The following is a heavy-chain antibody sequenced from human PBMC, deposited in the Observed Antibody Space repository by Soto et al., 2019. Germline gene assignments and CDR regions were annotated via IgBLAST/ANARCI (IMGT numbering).Heavy chain of an antibody. CDR3: AKDFVLVPGDTPCWFDP. Sequence: EVQLLESGGGLVQPGGSLRLSCAASAITFSSNAMSWVRQAPGKGLEWVSAISGSGGSTYYADSVKGRFTISRDNSKNTMDLQKLSRRASDTAVYYCAKDFVLVPGDTPCWFDPWGQGTMVTVSA. D-gene: IGHD2-2*01. CDR2: ISGSGGST. J-gene: IGHJ5*01. V-gene: IGHV3-23*01. CDR1: AITFSSNA.